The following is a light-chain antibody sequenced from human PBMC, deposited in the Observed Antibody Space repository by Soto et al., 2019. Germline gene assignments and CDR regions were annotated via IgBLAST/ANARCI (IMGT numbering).Light chain of an antibody. CDR2: GAS. CDR1: QSVDSTF. V-gene: IGKV3-20*01. Sequence: DIVLTQSPGSLSLSPGQRATLSCRASQSVDSTFFAWYQKKPGQAPRLLIYGASTRDTGVPDRFSGSGSGTDFTLTISRLDPEDLAVYYCQQYMSSVTFGQGTKVEI. J-gene: IGKJ1*01. CDR3: QQYMSSVT.